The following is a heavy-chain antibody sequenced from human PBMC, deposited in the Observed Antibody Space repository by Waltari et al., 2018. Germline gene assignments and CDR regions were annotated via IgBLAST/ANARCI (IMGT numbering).Heavy chain of an antibody. V-gene: IGHV3-74*01. CDR2: ISDDGSAT. D-gene: IGHD4-17*01. CDR3: ARVARTAVTTSGYYGMDV. CDR1: GFTFSSSW. J-gene: IGHJ6*02. Sequence: EVQLVESGGGLAQPGGSLRLSCAASGFTFSSSWRNWVRQTPGKGLVWVSRISDDGSATSYADSVKGRFTISRDNAKNTLYLQMNSLRVDDMAVYYCARVARTAVTTSGYYGMDVWGQGTTVTVSS.